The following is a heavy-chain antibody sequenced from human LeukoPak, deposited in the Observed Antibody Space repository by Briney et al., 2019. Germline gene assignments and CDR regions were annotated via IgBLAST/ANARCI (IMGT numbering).Heavy chain of an antibody. CDR2: ISGSGGST. CDR1: GFTFSSYA. V-gene: IGHV3-23*01. D-gene: IGHD6-13*01. J-gene: IGHJ2*01. Sequence: PGGSLRLSCAASGFTFSSYAMSWVRQAPGKGLEWVSAISGSGGSTYYADSVKGRSTISRDNSKNTLYLQMNSLRAEDTAVYYCAKDSFSAAAGTGWYFDLWGRGTLVTVSS. CDR3: AKDSFSAAAGTGWYFDL.